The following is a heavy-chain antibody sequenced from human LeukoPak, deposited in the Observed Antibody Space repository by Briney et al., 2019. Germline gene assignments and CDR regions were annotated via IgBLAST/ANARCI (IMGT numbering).Heavy chain of an antibody. V-gene: IGHV4-39*01. J-gene: IGHJ4*02. Sequence: SETLSLTCSVSGGSISRSSYDLGWIRQPPGKGLEWIGSIYYSGNTYYNPSLKSRVTISVDTSKNQFSLNLSSVTAADTAVYYCARLRFGSGWNFDYWGQGTLVTVSS. CDR3: ARLRFGSGWNFDY. CDR1: GGSISRSSYD. D-gene: IGHD6-19*01. CDR2: IYYSGNT.